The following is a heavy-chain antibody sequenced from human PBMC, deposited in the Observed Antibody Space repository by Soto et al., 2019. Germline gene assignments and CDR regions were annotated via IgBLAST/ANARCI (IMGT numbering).Heavy chain of an antibody. CDR3: ARDRYSNGWVDY. D-gene: IGHD6-19*01. V-gene: IGHV4-59*11. Sequence: QVQLQESGPRLVKPSETLSLICIVSGGSITSHYWSWIRQPPGKGLEWIGYIYSSGSTNYNPSLKSRVIISVDTSNDQFSLKLSSVTAADTAVYYCARDRYSNGWVDYWGQGTVVTVSS. CDR1: GGSITSHY. J-gene: IGHJ4*02. CDR2: IYSSGST.